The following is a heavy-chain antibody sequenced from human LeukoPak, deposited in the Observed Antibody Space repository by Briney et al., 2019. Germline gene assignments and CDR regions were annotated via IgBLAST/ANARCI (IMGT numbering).Heavy chain of an antibody. CDR2: IYGSGST. V-gene: IGHV4-61*02. CDR3: ARGWGSTSSNYFDP. J-gene: IGHJ5*02. CDR1: GGSITSGNFY. D-gene: IGHD2-2*01. Sequence: PSETLSLTCTVSGGSITSGNFYWSWIRRSAGKGLEWIGRIYGSGSTNYSPSLRSRVTISIDTSKNQSSLNLNSVTATDTAVYYCARGWGSTSSNYFDPWGQGTLVTVSS.